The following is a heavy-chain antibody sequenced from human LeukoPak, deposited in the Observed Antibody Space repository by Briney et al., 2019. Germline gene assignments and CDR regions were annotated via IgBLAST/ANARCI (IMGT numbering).Heavy chain of an antibody. CDR1: GFTFSSYA. CDR3: AREVLQNYDSSGYVRGEFDY. V-gene: IGHV3-30-3*01. J-gene: IGHJ4*02. CDR2: ISYDGSNK. Sequence: PGGSLRLSCAASGFTFSSYAMHWVRPAPGKGLEWVAVISYDGSNKYYADSVKGRFTISRDNSKNTLYLQMNSLRAEDTAVYYCAREVLQNYDSSGYVRGEFDYWGQGTLVTVSS. D-gene: IGHD3-22*01.